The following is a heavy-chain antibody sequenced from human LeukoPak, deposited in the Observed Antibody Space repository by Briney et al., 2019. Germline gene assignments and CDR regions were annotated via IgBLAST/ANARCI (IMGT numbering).Heavy chain of an antibody. CDR3: ARGWEIAAAGTTPFDY. CDR2: IYSGGST. Sequence: GGSLRLSCAASGFTVSSNYMSCVRQAPGKGLEWVSVIYSGGSTYYADSVKGRFTISRDNAKNSLYLQMNSLRAEDTAVYYCARGWEIAAAGTTPFDYWGQGTLVTVSS. J-gene: IGHJ4*02. V-gene: IGHV3-53*01. CDR1: GFTVSSNY. D-gene: IGHD6-13*01.